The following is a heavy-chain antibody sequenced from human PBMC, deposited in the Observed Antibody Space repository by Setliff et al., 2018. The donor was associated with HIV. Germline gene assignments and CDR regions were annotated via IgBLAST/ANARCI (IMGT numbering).Heavy chain of an antibody. CDR1: GGSISSGSYY. CDR2: IYTSGST. Sequence: SETLSLTCTVSGGSISSGSYYWSWIRQPAGKGLEWIGRIYTSGSTNYNPSLKSRVTISVDTSKNQFSLKLSSVTAADTAVYYCAKGPRPAGAARHYYYYMDVWGKGTTVTVSS. V-gene: IGHV4-61*02. CDR3: AKGPRPAGAARHYYYYMDV. D-gene: IGHD6-6*01. J-gene: IGHJ6*03.